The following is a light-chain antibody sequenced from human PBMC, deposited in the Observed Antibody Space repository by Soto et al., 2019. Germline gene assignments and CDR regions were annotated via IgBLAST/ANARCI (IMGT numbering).Light chain of an antibody. Sequence: EIVLTQSPGTLSLSPGERATLSCRASQSVSSSYLACYQQKPGQAPRLLICVASSRATCIPDRFSCSGSGNDFTLTISRLETEDFAVYYCQHYGSSPTFGGGTKVEIK. CDR3: QHYGSSPT. CDR2: VAS. CDR1: QSVSSSY. V-gene: IGKV3-20*01. J-gene: IGKJ4*01.